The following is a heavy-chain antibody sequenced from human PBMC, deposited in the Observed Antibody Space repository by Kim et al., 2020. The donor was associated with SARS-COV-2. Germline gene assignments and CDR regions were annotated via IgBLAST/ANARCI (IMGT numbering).Heavy chain of an antibody. D-gene: IGHD2-2*01. J-gene: IGHJ6*03. CDR3: ARGVIVVVNYYMDV. Sequence: PSLKSRVTISVDTSKHQFSLKLSSVTAADTAVYYCARGVIVVVNYYMDVWGKGTTVTVSS. V-gene: IGHV4-34*01.